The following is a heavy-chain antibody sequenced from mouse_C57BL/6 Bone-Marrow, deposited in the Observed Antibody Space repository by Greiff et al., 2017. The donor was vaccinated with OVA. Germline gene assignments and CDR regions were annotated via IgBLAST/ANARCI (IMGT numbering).Heavy chain of an antibody. CDR1: GFTFTDYY. V-gene: IGHV7-3*01. CDR3: ARSPSYSYDDCYFDV. D-gene: IGHD2-12*01. CDR2: IGNKANGYTT. J-gene: IGHJ1*01. Sequence: DVKLVESGGGLVQPGGSLSLSCAASGFTFTDYYMRWVRQPPGQALEWLGFIGNKANGYTTEYNATVKGRFTTSRDNSQSILYIQMHALLADDSATYYCARSPSYSYDDCYFDVWGPGTTVTVSS.